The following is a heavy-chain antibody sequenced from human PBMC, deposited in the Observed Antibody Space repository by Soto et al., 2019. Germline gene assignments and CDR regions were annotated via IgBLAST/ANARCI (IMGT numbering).Heavy chain of an antibody. CDR2: ISYDGSNK. Sequence: GGSLRLSCAASGFTFSSYAMHWVRQAPGKGLEWVAVISYDGSNKYYADSVKGRFTISRDNSKNTVYLQMNSLRAGDTAVHYCARGYCSSGSCYGQFDYWGQGTLVTVSS. CDR1: GFTFSSYA. J-gene: IGHJ4*02. D-gene: IGHD2-15*01. V-gene: IGHV3-30-3*01. CDR3: ARGYCSSGSCYGQFDY.